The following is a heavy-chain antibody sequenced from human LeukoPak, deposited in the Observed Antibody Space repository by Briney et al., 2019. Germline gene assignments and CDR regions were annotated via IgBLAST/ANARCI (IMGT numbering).Heavy chain of an antibody. CDR2: ISGSGGST. Sequence: QPGGSLRLSCAASGFIFSSYAMKWVRQAPGKGLEWASAISGSGGSTYYADSVKGRFTISRDNSKNTLYLQMNSLRAEDTAVYYCAKTSGRGYYVDVWGKGTTVIVSS. CDR3: AKTSGRGYYVDV. V-gene: IGHV3-23*01. J-gene: IGHJ6*03. CDR1: GFIFSSYA. D-gene: IGHD2-2*01.